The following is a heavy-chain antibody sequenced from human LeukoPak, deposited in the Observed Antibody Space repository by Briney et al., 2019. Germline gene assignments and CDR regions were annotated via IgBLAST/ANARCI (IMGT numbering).Heavy chain of an antibody. CDR3: ARRPIVGATRPFDY. J-gene: IGHJ4*02. CDR2: ISNSSSTI. Sequence: GGSLRLSCAASGFTFSSYSMNWVRQAPGKGLEWVSYISNSSSTIYYADSVKGRFTISRDNAKNSLYLQMNSLRAEDTAVYYCARRPIVGATRPFDYWGQGTLVTVSS. CDR1: GFTFSSYS. D-gene: IGHD1-26*01. V-gene: IGHV3-48*01.